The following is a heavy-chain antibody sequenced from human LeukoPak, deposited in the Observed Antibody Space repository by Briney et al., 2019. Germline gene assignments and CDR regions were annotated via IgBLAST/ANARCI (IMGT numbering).Heavy chain of an antibody. Sequence: SETLSLTCTVSGGSISNYYRSWIRQPPGKGLEWIGYIYYSGSTNYNPSLKSRVTISVDTSKNQFSLKLSSVTAADTAVYYCARDRSPEHYYDSSHWDYYYGMDVRGQGTTVTVSS. CDR3: ARDRSPEHYYDSSHWDYYYGMDV. V-gene: IGHV4-59*01. CDR2: IYYSGST. D-gene: IGHD3-22*01. CDR1: GGSISNYY. J-gene: IGHJ6*02.